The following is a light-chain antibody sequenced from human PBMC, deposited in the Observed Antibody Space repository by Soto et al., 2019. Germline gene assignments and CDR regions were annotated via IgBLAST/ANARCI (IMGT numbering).Light chain of an antibody. CDR2: DVS. CDR1: SSDVGGFIF. J-gene: IGLJ3*02. Sequence: QSVLTQPASVSGSPGQSITISCTGTSSDVGGFIFVSWYQQHPGRAPKLMIYDVSNRPSGVSNRFSGSKSGNTASLTITGLQAEDEADYYCQSYDSSLSGLWVFGGGTKLTVL. CDR3: QSYDSSLSGLWV. V-gene: IGLV2-14*01.